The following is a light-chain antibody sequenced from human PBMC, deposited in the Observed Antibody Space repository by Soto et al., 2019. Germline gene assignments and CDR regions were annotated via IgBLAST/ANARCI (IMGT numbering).Light chain of an antibody. CDR2: DVS. CDR1: SSDVGAYNY. CDR3: RSYRSSGTPYL. V-gene: IGLV2-14*01. J-gene: IGLJ1*01. Sequence: QSALTQPASVSGSPGQSITISCTGTSSDVGAYNYVSWYQQHPGKAPKLLIYDVSDRPSGVSNRFSGSKSDNTASLTISGLQAEDEADYYCRSYRSSGTPYLFGSGTKLTVL.